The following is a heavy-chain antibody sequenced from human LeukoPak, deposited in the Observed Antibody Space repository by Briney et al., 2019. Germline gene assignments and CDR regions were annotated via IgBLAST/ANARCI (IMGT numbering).Heavy chain of an antibody. CDR1: GFTFSSYG. V-gene: IGHV3-30*03. CDR2: ISYDGSNK. D-gene: IGHD3-22*01. Sequence: EGSLRLSCAASGFTFSSYGMHWVRQAPGKGLEWVAVISYDGSNKYYADSVKGRFTISRDNSKNTLYLQMNSLRAEDTAVYYCARGSVGSSGYYRVYYYYGMDVWGQGTTVTVSS. J-gene: IGHJ6*02. CDR3: ARGSVGSSGYYRVYYYYGMDV.